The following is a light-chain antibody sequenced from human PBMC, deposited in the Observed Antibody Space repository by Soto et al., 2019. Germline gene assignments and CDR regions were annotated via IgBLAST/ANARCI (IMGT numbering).Light chain of an antibody. CDR3: QQYNNWPGIT. V-gene: IGKV3-15*01. J-gene: IGKJ5*01. CDR2: GAS. CDR1: QSVSSN. Sequence: IVMTQSPATLSVSPGERATLSCRASQSVSSNLAWYQQKPGQAPRLLIYGASTRATGIPARFSGSGSGTEFTLTISSLQSEDFAVYYCQQYNNWPGITFGQGTRLEIK.